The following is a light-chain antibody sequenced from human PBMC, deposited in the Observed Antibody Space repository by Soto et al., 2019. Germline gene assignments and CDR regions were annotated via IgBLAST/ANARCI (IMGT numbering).Light chain of an antibody. CDR1: QSLSSY. Sequence: EIVLTQSPGTLSLSPGERATLSCRASQSLSSYLAWYQQKPGQAPRLLIYGASSRATGIPDRFSGSGSGTDFTLTISRLEPEDFAVYYCRQYGSSPSYTFGHGTKLDIK. CDR3: RQYGSSPSYT. V-gene: IGKV3-20*01. J-gene: IGKJ2*01. CDR2: GAS.